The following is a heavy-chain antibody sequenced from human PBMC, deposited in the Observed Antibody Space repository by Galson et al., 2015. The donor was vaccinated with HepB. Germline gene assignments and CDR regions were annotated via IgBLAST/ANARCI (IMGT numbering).Heavy chain of an antibody. Sequence: SLRLSCAASGFTFSRYSMNWVRQAPGKGLEWVSSISSSSSYIYYADSVKGRFTISRDNAKNSLYLQMNSLRAEDTAVYYCARLEYSSSWYGYWGQGTLVTVSS. D-gene: IGHD6-13*01. V-gene: IGHV3-21*01. J-gene: IGHJ4*02. CDR3: ARLEYSSSWYGY. CDR2: ISSSSSYI. CDR1: GFTFSRYS.